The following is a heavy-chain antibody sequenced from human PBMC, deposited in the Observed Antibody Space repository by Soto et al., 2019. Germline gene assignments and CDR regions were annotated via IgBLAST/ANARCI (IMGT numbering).Heavy chain of an antibody. V-gene: IGHV3-48*01. CDR3: AKDEKALLLRYFDWTFDY. CDR1: GFTFSSYS. J-gene: IGHJ4*02. CDR2: ISSSSSTI. Sequence: GVSLRLSCAASGFTFSSYSMNWVRQAPGKGLEWVSYISSSSSTIYYADSVKGRFTISRDNAKNSLYLQMNSLRAEDTAVYYCAKDEKALLLRYFDWTFDYWGQGTLVTVSS. D-gene: IGHD3-9*01.